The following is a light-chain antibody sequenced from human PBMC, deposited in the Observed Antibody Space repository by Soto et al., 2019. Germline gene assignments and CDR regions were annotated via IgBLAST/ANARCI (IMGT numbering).Light chain of an antibody. CDR2: GAF. V-gene: IGKV3-15*01. CDR1: QSVTYN. J-gene: IGKJ4*01. Sequence: EIVMTQSPATLSVSPGETATLSCRASQSVTYNLDWYQQKPDQGPRLLIYGAFTRATGIPARFSGSGSGTEFTLTISSLQSEDFAVYYCQQYKNWPPLTFGGGTKVEIK. CDR3: QQYKNWPPLT.